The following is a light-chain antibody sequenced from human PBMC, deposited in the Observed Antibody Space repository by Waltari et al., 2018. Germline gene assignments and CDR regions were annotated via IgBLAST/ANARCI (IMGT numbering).Light chain of an antibody. CDR1: QSIRSS. V-gene: IGKV3-15*01. J-gene: IGKJ2*01. CDR3: QQYNNWPLYT. Sequence: IVMTQSPVTLSVSPGEGATLSCRASQSIRSSLAWYQQRPGQAPRLLIYGASSRATGVPARFSGSGSGTDFTLTISSLQSEDFVVYYCQQYNNWPLYTFGQGTKLEI. CDR2: GAS.